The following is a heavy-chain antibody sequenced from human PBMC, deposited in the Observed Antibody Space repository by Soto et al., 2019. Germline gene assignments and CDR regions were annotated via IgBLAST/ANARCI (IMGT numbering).Heavy chain of an antibody. J-gene: IGHJ6*02. CDR1: GYTFTTYA. D-gene: IGHD3-16*02. CDR3: ARDGRYRYGSYSHYGMDV. CDR2: INVDNGNT. Sequence: QIQLVQSGADVRKPGASVKVSCTASGYTFTTYAMHWVRQAPGQRPEWMGWINVDNGNTKYSQNFQGRVTITRDTSASTAYMELSGLTYGDTGVYFCARDGRYRYGSYSHYGMDVWGQGTTVIVFS. V-gene: IGHV1-3*01.